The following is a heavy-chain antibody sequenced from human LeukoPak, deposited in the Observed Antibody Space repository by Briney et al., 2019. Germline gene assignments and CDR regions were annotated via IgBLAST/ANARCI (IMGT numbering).Heavy chain of an antibody. D-gene: IGHD3-10*01. Sequence: GGSLRLSCSASGFAFSTYSMHWVRQAPGKGLEYISTISVNGGSTYYADSVKGRFTISRDNSKNTLYLQMSSLGTEDTAVYYCVKSRSATGLNYIDDWGQGTLVTVSP. J-gene: IGHJ4*02. CDR2: ISVNGGST. CDR3: VKSRSATGLNYIDD. V-gene: IGHV3-64D*06. CDR1: GFAFSTYS.